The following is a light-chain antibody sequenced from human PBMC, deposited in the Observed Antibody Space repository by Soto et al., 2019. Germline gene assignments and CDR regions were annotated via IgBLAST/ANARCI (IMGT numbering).Light chain of an antibody. CDR1: QSVLYSSNNKNY. CDR3: QQYYSTPLT. J-gene: IGKJ4*01. V-gene: IGKV4-1*01. CDR2: WAS. Sequence: EIVMTQSPDSLSVSLVERATINCKSSQSVLYSSNNKNYLAWYQQKPGQPPKLLIYWASTRESGVPDRFSGSGSGTDFTLTISSLQAEDVAVYYCQQYYSTPLTFGGGTKVDIK.